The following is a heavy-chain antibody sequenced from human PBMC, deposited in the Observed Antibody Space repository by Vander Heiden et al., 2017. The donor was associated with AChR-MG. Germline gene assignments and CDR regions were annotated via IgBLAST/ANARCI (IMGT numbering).Heavy chain of an antibody. CDR2: ISGSGGST. J-gene: IGHJ6*02. Sequence: EVQLLESGGGLVPPGGSLSLSRAASGFTFSSYAVSWVRQAPGKGLEWVSAISGSGGSTYYADSVKGRFTISRDNSKNTLYLQMNSLRAEDTAVYYCASDYGDYDYYYYYGMDVWGQGTTVTVSS. V-gene: IGHV3-23*01. D-gene: IGHD4-17*01. CDR1: GFTFSSYA. CDR3: ASDYGDYDYYYYYGMDV.